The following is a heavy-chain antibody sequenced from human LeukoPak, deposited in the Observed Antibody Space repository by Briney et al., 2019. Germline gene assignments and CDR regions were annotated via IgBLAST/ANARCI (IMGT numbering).Heavy chain of an antibody. D-gene: IGHD4-17*01. CDR1: GFSFSNYD. J-gene: IGHJ4*02. V-gene: IGHV3-33*01. Sequence: GGSLRLSCAASGFSFSNYDMHWVRQAPGKGLEWVAVIWYDGSNKYYADSVKGRLTISRDNSKNTLYLQMNSLRVEDTAVYYCARGDPTVTTKQNFDYWGQGHLVPVSS. CDR3: ARGDPTVTTKQNFDY. CDR2: IWYDGSNK.